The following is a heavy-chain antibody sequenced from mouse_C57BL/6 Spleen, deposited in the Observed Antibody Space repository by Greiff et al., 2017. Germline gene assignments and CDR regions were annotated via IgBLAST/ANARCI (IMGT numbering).Heavy chain of an antibody. CDR1: GYTFTSYW. Sequence: QVQLQQSGAELVKPGASVKMSCKASGYTFTSYWITWVKQRPGQGLEWIGDIYPGSGSTNYNEKFKSKATLTVDTSSSTAYMQLSSLTSEDSAVXYCARYQLRGNAMDYWGQGTSVTVSS. D-gene: IGHD2-4*01. CDR2: IYPGSGST. J-gene: IGHJ4*01. V-gene: IGHV1-55*01. CDR3: ARYQLRGNAMDY.